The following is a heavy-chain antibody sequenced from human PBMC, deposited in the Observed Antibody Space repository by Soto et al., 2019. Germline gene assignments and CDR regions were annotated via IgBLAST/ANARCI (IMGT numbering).Heavy chain of an antibody. Sequence: GASVKVSCKASGGTFSSYAISWVRQAPGQGLEWMGGIIPIFGTANCAQKFQGRVTITADESTSTAYMELSSLRSEDTAVYYCARAGGGYCSGGSCYGFDYWGQGTLVTVSS. J-gene: IGHJ4*02. CDR2: IIPIFGTA. V-gene: IGHV1-69*13. CDR3: ARAGGGYCSGGSCYGFDY. D-gene: IGHD2-15*01. CDR1: GGTFSSYA.